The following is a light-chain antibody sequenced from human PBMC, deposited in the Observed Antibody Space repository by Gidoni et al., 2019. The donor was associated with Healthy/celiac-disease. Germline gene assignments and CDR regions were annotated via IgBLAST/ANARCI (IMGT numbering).Light chain of an antibody. CDR1: SPNIGAGYD. V-gene: IGLV1-40*01. J-gene: IGLJ1*01. CDR3: QSYDSSLSGDV. CDR2: GNS. Sequence: QSVLTHPPSVSGAPGQRVTIPCPGSSPNIGAGYDLHWYQHLPGTAPKLLIYGNSNRPSGVPDRCSGSKSGTSASLASTGLQAEDEADYYCQSYDSSLSGDVFGTGTKVTVL.